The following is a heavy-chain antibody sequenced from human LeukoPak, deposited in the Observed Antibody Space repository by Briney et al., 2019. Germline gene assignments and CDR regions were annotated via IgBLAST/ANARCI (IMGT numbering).Heavy chain of an antibody. Sequence: GASVKVSCKASGYTFTDYYIHWVRQAPGQGPQWMGWINPNNGVTNSAQKFQGRVTMTRDSSISTTYMELTSLRSDDTAMYYCARELSGAYETFDIWGQGTMVTVSS. V-gene: IGHV1-2*02. CDR1: GYTFTDYY. D-gene: IGHD1-26*01. CDR2: INPNNGVT. J-gene: IGHJ3*02. CDR3: ARELSGAYETFDI.